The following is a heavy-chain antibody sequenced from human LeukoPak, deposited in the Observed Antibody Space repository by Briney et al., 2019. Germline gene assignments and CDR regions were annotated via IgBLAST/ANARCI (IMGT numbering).Heavy chain of an antibody. CDR3: ARETDESSTGSRYTGYYYYMDV. J-gene: IGHJ6*03. CDR2: INHSGST. CDR1: GGSVSTKSYY. V-gene: IGHV4-39*07. D-gene: IGHD2-2*02. Sequence: TSETLSLTCTVSGGSVSTKSYYWGWIRQPPGKGLEWIGEINHSGSTNYNPSLKSRVTISVDTSKNQFSLKLSSVTAADTAVYYCARETDESSTGSRYTGYYYYMDVWGKGTTVTVSS.